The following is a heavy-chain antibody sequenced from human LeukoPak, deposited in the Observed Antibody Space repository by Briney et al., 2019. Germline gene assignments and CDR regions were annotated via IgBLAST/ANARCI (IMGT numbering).Heavy chain of an antibody. CDR1: GFTFSSYW. CDR2: IKQDGSEK. Sequence: GGSLRLSCAASGFTFSSYWMSWVRQAPGKGLEWVANIKQDGSEKYYVDSVKGRFTISRDNAKNPLYLQMNSLRAEDTAVYYCARGTDYDYYYYGMDVWGQGTTVTVSS. V-gene: IGHV3-7*01. CDR3: ARGTDYDYYYYGMDV. D-gene: IGHD4-17*01. J-gene: IGHJ6*02.